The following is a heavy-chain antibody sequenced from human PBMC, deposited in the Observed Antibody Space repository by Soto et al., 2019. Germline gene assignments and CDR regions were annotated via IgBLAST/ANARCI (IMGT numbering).Heavy chain of an antibody. CDR2: ISHSGDST. V-gene: IGHV3-23*01. Sequence: EVQLLESGGGLVQPGGSLRLSCAAAGFTFSSHAMTWVRQAPGRGLEWVSAISHSGDSTYYADSVKGRFTVSRDNSKNTMYLQMNSLRADDTAVYYCARAGSIGSVDYWGQGTLVTVSS. CDR1: GFTFSSHA. D-gene: IGHD3-10*01. CDR3: ARAGSIGSVDY. J-gene: IGHJ4*02.